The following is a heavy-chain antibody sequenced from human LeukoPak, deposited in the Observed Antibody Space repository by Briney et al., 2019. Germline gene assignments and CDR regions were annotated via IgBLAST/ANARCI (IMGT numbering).Heavy chain of an antibody. CDR1: GFTFSSYA. CDR3: ARESDHSVSQVDFDL. Sequence: GGSLRLSCAASGFTFSSYAMSWVRQAPGKGLGWVSSISSSSSYIYYADSVKGRFTISRDNAKNSLYLQMNSLRAEDTAVYYCARESDHSVSQVDFDLWGQGTMVTVSS. J-gene: IGHJ3*01. V-gene: IGHV3-21*01. D-gene: IGHD1-14*01. CDR2: ISSSSSYI.